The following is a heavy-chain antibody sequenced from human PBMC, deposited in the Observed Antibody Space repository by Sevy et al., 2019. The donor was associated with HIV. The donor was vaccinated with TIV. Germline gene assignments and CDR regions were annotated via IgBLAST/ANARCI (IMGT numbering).Heavy chain of an antibody. CDR2: VDTEDGET. Sequence: ASVKVSCKVSGYTLIQISMHLLRQAPGRGLEWMGSVDTEDGETIYAQKFQGRLTMTEDTSTDKAYMEMSSVKSEDTAVYYCAATKDYYESSGDPFDYWGQGTLVTVSS. J-gene: IGHJ4*02. CDR1: GYTLIQIS. CDR3: AATKDYYESSGDPFDY. V-gene: IGHV1-24*01. D-gene: IGHD3-22*01.